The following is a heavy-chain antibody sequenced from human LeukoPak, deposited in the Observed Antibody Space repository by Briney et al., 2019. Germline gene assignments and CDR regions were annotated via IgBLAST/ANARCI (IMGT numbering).Heavy chain of an antibody. D-gene: IGHD5-12*01. J-gene: IGHJ4*02. CDR2: IYYSGST. CDR3: ARGGVATICDY. Sequence: SETLSLTCTVSGGSTSSYYWSWIRQPPGKGLEWIGYIYYSGSTNYNPSLKSRVTISVDTSKNQFSLKLSSVTAADTAVYYCARGGVATICDYWGQGTLVTVSS. CDR1: GGSTSSYY. V-gene: IGHV4-59*01.